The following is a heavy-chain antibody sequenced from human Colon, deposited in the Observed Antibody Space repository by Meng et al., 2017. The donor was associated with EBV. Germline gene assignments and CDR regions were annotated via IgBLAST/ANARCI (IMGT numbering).Heavy chain of an antibody. CDR1: GFTFSSGG. Sequence: LWAAGTGLVKPSQPLNLTWAASGFTFSSGGMSWSRLRPEKGMELVCRMKSKTDGRTTDYPTPMKRRFIIASDYSKNMLLLQRNSLEAEDTALYCCTTDHSSYYHGSGNWFDPWGQGTLVTVSS. CDR3: TTDHSSYYHGSGNWFDP. V-gene: IGHV3-15*01. D-gene: IGHD3-10*01. CDR2: MKSKTDGRTT. J-gene: IGHJ5*02.